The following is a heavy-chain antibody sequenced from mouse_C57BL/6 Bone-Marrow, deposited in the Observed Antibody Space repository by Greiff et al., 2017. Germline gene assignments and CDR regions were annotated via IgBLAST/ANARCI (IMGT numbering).Heavy chain of an antibody. V-gene: IGHV6-3*01. J-gene: IGHJ1*03. Sequence: DVMLVESGGGLVQPGGSMKLSCVASGFTFSNYWMNWVRQSPEQGLEWVAQIRVKSDNYATHYAESVKGRFTISRDDSKSSVYLQMNNIRAEDTGIYYCTPYGSSHWYFDVWGTGTTVTVSS. CDR2: IRVKSDNYAT. CDR1: GFTFSNYW. CDR3: TPYGSSHWYFDV. D-gene: IGHD1-1*01.